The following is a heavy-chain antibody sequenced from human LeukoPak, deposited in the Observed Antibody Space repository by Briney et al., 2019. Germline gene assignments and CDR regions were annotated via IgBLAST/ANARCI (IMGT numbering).Heavy chain of an antibody. Sequence: SETLSLTCTVSGGSISSGGYSWSWIRQHPGKGLEWIGYIYYSGTTSYNPSLKRRLTISVDTSKNQFSLKLSSVTAADTAVYYCARDRDGVDAWGQGTTVTVSS. CDR1: GGSISSGGYS. CDR3: ARDRDGVDA. CDR2: IYYSGTT. J-gene: IGHJ6*02. V-gene: IGHV4-31*03.